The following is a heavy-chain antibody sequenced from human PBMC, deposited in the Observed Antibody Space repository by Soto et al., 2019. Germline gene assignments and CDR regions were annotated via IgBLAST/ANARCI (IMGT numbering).Heavy chain of an antibody. D-gene: IGHD6-19*01. CDR3: ARGGAGDYGMDV. Sequence: QMQLQESGPGLVKPSQTLSLTCAVSGGSISSGGYYWSWIRQPPGKGLEWIGYIYHSGSTYYNPAPKSRFTISVDRSKNQFSLEVSSVTAADTAGDYCARGGAGDYGMDVWGQGTTVTVSS. CDR2: IYHSGST. J-gene: IGHJ6*02. CDR1: GGSISSGGYY. V-gene: IGHV4-30-2*01.